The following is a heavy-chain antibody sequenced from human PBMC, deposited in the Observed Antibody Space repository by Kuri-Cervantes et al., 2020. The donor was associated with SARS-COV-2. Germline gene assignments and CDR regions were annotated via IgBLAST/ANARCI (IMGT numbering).Heavy chain of an antibody. D-gene: IGHD5-18*01. V-gene: IGHV1-18*01. CDR1: GYSFTSFG. Sequence: ASVKVSCKASGYSFTSFGITWVRQAPGQGLEWMGWISAFNGNTNYARKFRDRVALTTDTSTSIAYMELRTLRSDDTAVYYCARLDAVVYFGMDVWGQGTTVTVSS. J-gene: IGHJ6*02. CDR2: ISAFNGNT. CDR3: ARLDAVVYFGMDV.